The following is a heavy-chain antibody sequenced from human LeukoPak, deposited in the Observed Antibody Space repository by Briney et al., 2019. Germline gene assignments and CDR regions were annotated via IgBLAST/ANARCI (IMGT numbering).Heavy chain of an antibody. Sequence: GGSLRLSCVVSGFTFSSYWMSWVRQAPGKGLEWVANINQHGSEKYYVDSVKGRFTISRDNAKNSLYLQMNSLRAEDTAVYYCARISLGYCSSTSCYAIDYWGQGTLVTVSS. J-gene: IGHJ4*02. CDR2: INQHGSEK. D-gene: IGHD2-2*01. CDR3: ARISLGYCSSTSCYAIDY. CDR1: GFTFSSYW. V-gene: IGHV3-7*01.